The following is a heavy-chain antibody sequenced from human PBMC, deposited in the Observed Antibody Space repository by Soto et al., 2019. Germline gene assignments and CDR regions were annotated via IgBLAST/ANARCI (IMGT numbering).Heavy chain of an antibody. D-gene: IGHD2-15*01. Sequence: QVQLQESGPGLVKPSETLSLTCTVSGGSISSYYWSWIRQPPGKGLEWIGYIYYSGSTNYNPSLKSRVTISLDTSKNQFSLKLSSVTAADTAVYYCARSYRRYCSGGSCYSYYYYYMDVWGKGTTVTVSS. V-gene: IGHV4-59*01. CDR3: ARSYRRYCSGGSCYSYYYYYMDV. CDR2: IYYSGST. J-gene: IGHJ6*03. CDR1: GGSISSYY.